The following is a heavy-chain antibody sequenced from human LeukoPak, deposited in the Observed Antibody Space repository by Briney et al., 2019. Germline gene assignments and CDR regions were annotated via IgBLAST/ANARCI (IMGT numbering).Heavy chain of an antibody. CDR3: ARGFSGFWEFDS. J-gene: IGHJ4*02. CDR1: GGSFSSYS. CDR2: ISYAGNTHTGST. Sequence: SETLSLTCDVSGGSFSSYSWNWIRQPPGKGLEWIAEISYAGNTHTGSTSYSASLKSRVTISVDTPKNQFSLHLSSVTAADAGVYYCARGFSGFWEFDSWGQGTLVTVSS. V-gene: IGHV4-34*01. D-gene: IGHD1-14*01.